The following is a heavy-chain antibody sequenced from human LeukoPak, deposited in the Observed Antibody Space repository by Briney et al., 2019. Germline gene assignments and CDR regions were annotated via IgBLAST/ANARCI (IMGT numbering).Heavy chain of an antibody. J-gene: IGHJ3*02. Sequence: GGSLRLSCAASGFTFSSYWMHWVRQAPGEGLVWVSRVTSDGSSTSHADSVKGRFTISRDNAKNTLYLQMNSLRAEDTAVYYCARDYAVGESFDIWGQGTLVTVSS. CDR1: GFTFSSYW. D-gene: IGHD3-16*01. CDR3: ARDYAVGESFDI. V-gene: IGHV3-74*01. CDR2: VTSDGSST.